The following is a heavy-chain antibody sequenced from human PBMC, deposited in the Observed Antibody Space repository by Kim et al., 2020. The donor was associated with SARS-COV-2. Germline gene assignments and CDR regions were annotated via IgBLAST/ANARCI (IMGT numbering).Heavy chain of an antibody. CDR1: GGSISSSSYY. D-gene: IGHD1-26*01. Sequence: SETLSLTCTVSGGSISSSSYYWGWIRQPPGKGLEWIGSIYYSGSTYYNPSLKSRVTISVDTSKNQFSLKLSSVTAADTAVYYCARRGGSHPFDYWGQGTLVTVSS. J-gene: IGHJ4*02. CDR2: IYYSGST. CDR3: ARRGGSHPFDY. V-gene: IGHV4-39*01.